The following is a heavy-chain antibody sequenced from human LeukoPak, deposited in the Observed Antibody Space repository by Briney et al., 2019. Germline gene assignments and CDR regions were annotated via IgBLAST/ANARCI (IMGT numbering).Heavy chain of an antibody. Sequence: PSETLSLTCTVSGGSISNYYWSWIRQPPGKGLEWIGYIYSSGGTNYNPSLKSRVTISVDTSKNQFSLKLSSETAADTAVYYCAREGSTKILDYWGQGPLVTVSS. V-gene: IGHV4-59*01. D-gene: IGHD2-2*01. CDR2: IYSSGGT. CDR3: AREGSTKILDY. CDR1: GGSISNYY. J-gene: IGHJ4*02.